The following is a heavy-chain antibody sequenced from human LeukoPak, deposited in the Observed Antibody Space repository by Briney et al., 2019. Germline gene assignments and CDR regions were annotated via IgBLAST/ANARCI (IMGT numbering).Heavy chain of an antibody. V-gene: IGHV3-43D*03. Sequence: PGGSLRLSCAASGFTFDDYAMHWVRQAPGKGLEWVSLISWDGGSTYYADSVKGRFTISRDNSKNSLYLQMNSLRAEDTALYYCAKDKWSGSGSSYYFDYWGQGTLVTVSS. CDR2: ISWDGGST. D-gene: IGHD3-10*01. CDR3: AKDKWSGSGSSYYFDY. J-gene: IGHJ4*02. CDR1: GFTFDDYA.